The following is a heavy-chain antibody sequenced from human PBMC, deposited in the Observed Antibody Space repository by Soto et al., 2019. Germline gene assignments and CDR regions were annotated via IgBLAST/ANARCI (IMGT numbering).Heavy chain of an antibody. CDR2: MNPNSGNT. CDR1: GYTFTSYD. J-gene: IGHJ4*02. CDR3: SRTLFGDNVDY. D-gene: IGHD4-17*01. V-gene: IGHV1-8*01. Sequence: QVQLVQSGAEVKKPGASVKVSCKASGYTFTSYDINWVRQATGQGLEWMGWMNPNSGNTGYAQKFQGRVTMTRNTSISTGHMELRSLRFEDPGRYYWSRTLFGDNVDYWGQGTLVTVSS.